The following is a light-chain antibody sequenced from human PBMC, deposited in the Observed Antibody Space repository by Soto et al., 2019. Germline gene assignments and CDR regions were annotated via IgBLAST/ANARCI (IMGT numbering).Light chain of an antibody. J-gene: IGKJ1*01. CDR2: AAS. Sequence: DIQMTQSPASLSASVGDRVTITCRASQSIVTYLNWYLQNPGQHPTRLIYAASNLQSGVPSRFSGGGSGPDFTLISSSLQPDDFATYFWQQRYSTTPWTFGQGNKVEIK. V-gene: IGKV1-39*01. CDR3: QQRYSTTPWT. CDR1: QSIVTY.